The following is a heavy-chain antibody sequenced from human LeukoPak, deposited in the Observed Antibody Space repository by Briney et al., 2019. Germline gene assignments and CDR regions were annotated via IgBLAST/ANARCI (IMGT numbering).Heavy chain of an antibody. J-gene: IGHJ4*02. CDR1: GYTFTSDD. Sequence: AAVNVSCKASGYTFTSDDINWVRQATGQGLEWMGWMNPNSCNTGYAQKFQGRVTMTSNTSISTAYMELSSLRSEDTAVYYCARGGEGLYYFDYWGQGTLVTVSS. CDR2: MNPNSCNT. CDR3: ARGGEGLYYFDY. V-gene: IGHV1-8*01. D-gene: IGHD3-16*01.